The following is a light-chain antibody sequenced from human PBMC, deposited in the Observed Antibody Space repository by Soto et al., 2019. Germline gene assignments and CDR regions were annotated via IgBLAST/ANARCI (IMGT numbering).Light chain of an antibody. CDR3: CSYAGSYILI. V-gene: IGLV2-11*01. Sequence: QSVLTQPRSLSGSPGQSVTISCTGTSSDVGGYDYVSWYQQHPGKVPKLMIFDVSKRPSGVPDRFSGSKSGNTASLTISGLQAEDEDDYHCCSYAGSYILIFGGGTKVTVL. CDR1: SSDVGGYDY. J-gene: IGLJ2*01. CDR2: DVS.